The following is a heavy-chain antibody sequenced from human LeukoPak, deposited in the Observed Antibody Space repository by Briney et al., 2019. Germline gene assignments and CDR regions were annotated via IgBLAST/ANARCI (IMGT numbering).Heavy chain of an antibody. D-gene: IGHD2-15*01. CDR2: ISYDGSNK. CDR3: IVVVAAATPKTGYYMDV. J-gene: IGHJ6*03. CDR1: GFTFSSYA. V-gene: IGHV3-30-3*01. Sequence: PGRSLRLSCAASGFTFSSYAMHWVRQAPGKGLEWVAVISYDGSNKYYADSVKGRFTISRDNSKNTLYLQMNSLRAEDTAVYYGIVVVAAATPKTGYYMDVWGKGTTVTVSS.